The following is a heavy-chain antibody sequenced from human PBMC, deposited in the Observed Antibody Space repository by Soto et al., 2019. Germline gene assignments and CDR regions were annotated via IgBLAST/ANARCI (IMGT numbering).Heavy chain of an antibody. Sequence: SXTLSLTCAVYGGSFSGYYCSWILQPPGKGLEWIGEINHSGSTNYNPSLKSRVTISVDTSKNQFSLKLSSVTAADTAVYYCATRSIAAAGTVWFDPWGQGTLVTVSS. CDR3: ATRSIAAAGTVWFDP. D-gene: IGHD6-13*01. V-gene: IGHV4-34*01. J-gene: IGHJ5*02. CDR1: GGSFSGYY. CDR2: INHSGST.